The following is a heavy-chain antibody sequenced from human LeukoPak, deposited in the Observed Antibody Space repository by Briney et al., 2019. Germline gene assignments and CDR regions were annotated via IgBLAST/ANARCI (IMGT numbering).Heavy chain of an antibody. CDR2: IYYSGST. Sequence: SETLSLTCTVSGGSISSSSYYWGWIRQPPGKGLEWIGSIYYSGSTYYNPSLKSRVTISVDTSKNQFSLKLSSVTAADTAVYYCARDRGYCGGDCLRFDLWGRGTLVTVSS. J-gene: IGHJ2*01. CDR3: ARDRGYCGGDCLRFDL. D-gene: IGHD2-21*02. V-gene: IGHV4-39*07. CDR1: GGSISSSSYY.